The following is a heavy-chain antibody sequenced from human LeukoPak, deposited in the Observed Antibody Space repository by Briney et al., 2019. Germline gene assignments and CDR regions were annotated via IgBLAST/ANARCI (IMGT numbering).Heavy chain of an antibody. V-gene: IGHV3-7*01. J-gene: IGHJ3*01. Sequence: GGSLRLSCAASGFTFNTYWMSWVRQAPGKGLEWVANIKQDGSEKYYVDSVKGRFTISRDNAKNSLYLQMNSLRAEDTAAYYCARDRYDILTGYNDAFDVWGQGTKVTVSS. CDR1: GFTFNTYW. D-gene: IGHD3-9*01. CDR2: IKQDGSEK. CDR3: ARDRYDILTGYNDAFDV.